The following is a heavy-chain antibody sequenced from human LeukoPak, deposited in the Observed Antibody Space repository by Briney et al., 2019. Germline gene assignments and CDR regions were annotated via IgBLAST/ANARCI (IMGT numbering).Heavy chain of an antibody. V-gene: IGHV3-21*01. CDR3: AREYCSSTSCYRGRFDP. CDR2: ISSSSSYI. D-gene: IGHD2-2*01. CDR1: GFTFSSYS. Sequence: GGSLRLSCAASGFTFSSYSMNWVRQAPGKGLEWVSSISSSSSYIYYADSVKGRFTISRDNAKNSLYLQMNSLRAEDTAVYYCAREYCSSTSCYRGRFDPWGQGTLVTVSS. J-gene: IGHJ5*02.